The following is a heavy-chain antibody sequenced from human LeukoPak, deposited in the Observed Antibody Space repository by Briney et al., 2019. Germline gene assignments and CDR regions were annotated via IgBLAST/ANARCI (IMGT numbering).Heavy chain of an antibody. J-gene: IGHJ5*02. CDR2: INPNSGGT. V-gene: IGHV1-2*02. CDR3: ARVSYCSSTSCRGSVSPYNWFDP. CDR1: GYTLTGYY. D-gene: IGHD2-2*01. Sequence: ASVKVSCKASGYTLTGYYMHWVRQAPGQGLEWMGWINPNSGGTNYAQKFQGRVTMTRDTSISTAYMELSRLRSDDTAVYYCARVSYCSSTSCRGSVSPYNWFDPWGQGTLVTVSS.